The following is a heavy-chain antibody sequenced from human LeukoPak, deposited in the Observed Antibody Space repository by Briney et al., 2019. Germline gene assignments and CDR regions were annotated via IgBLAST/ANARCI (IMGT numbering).Heavy chain of an antibody. CDR1: GYSFTCYW. CDR2: IYRGDSDT. Sequence: GESLKISCQGSGYSFTCYWIGWVRQMPGKGREWIGMIYRGDSDTRYSPSFQGQVTISADKSISTAYLQWSSLKASDTAMYYCATSGDSSGWYRNWFDPWGQGTLVTVSS. J-gene: IGHJ5*02. V-gene: IGHV5-51*01. D-gene: IGHD6-19*01. CDR3: ATSGDSSGWYRNWFDP.